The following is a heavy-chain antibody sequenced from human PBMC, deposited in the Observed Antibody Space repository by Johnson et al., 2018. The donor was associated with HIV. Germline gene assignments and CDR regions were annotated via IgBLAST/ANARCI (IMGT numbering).Heavy chain of an antibody. Sequence: VQLVESGGSLLQPGGSLRLSCAASGFTFSTNAMSWVRQAPGKGLEWVSAISGSGGSTYYADSVKGRFTISRDNSKNTLYLQMNSLRAEDTAVYYCAKDQGKAVAAPDAFDIWGQGTMVTVSS. D-gene: IGHD6-19*01. V-gene: IGHV3-23*04. J-gene: IGHJ3*02. CDR1: GFTFSTNA. CDR3: AKDQGKAVAAPDAFDI. CDR2: ISGSGGST.